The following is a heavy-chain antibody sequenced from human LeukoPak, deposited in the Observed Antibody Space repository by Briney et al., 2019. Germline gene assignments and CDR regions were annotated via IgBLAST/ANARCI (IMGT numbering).Heavy chain of an antibody. CDR2: INHSGST. V-gene: IGHV4-34*01. CDR1: GGSFSGYY. J-gene: IGHJ4*02. CDR3: ARGVATREHRPRFLNY. D-gene: IGHD5-12*01. Sequence: SETLSLTCAVYGGSFSGYYWSWIRQPPGKGLEWIGEINHSGSTNYNPSLKSRVTISVDTSKNQFSLKLSSVTAADTAVYYCARGVATREHRPRFLNYWGQGTLVTVSS.